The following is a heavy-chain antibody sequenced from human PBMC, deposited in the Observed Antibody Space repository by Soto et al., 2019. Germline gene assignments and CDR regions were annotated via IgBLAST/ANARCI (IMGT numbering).Heavy chain of an antibody. D-gene: IGHD3-3*01. CDR2: IYYSGST. CDR1: GGSISSGGYY. V-gene: IGHV4-31*03. CDR3: ARGYYDFWSGPNWFDP. J-gene: IGHJ5*02. Sequence: QVQLQESGPGLVKPSQTLSLTCTVSGGSISSGGYYWSWIRQHPGKGLEWIGYIYYSGSTYYNPSLKSRVTISVDTSKNQFSLKLSSVTAADTAVYYCARGYYDFWSGPNWFDPWGQGTLVTVSS.